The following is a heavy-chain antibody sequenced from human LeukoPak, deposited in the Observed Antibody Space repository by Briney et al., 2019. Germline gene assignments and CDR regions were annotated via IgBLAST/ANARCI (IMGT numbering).Heavy chain of an antibody. V-gene: IGHV3-48*01. Sequence: PGGSLRLSCAASGFTFSSYSMNWVRQAPGKGLEWVSYISSSSSTIYYADSVKGRFTISRDNAKNSLYLQMNSLRAEDTAVYYCASSSWYYYFDYWGQGTLVTVSS. CDR2: ISSSSSTI. D-gene: IGHD6-13*01. CDR1: GFTFSSYS. J-gene: IGHJ4*02. CDR3: ASSSWYYYFDY.